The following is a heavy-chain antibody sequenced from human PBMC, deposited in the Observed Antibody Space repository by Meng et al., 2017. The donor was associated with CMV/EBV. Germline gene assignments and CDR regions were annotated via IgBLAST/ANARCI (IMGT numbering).Heavy chain of an antibody. CDR3: ARGGSYDFWSGGYFDY. CDR1: GFTFSDYY. Sequence: GESLKIPCAASGFTFSDYYMSWIRQAPGKGLEWVSYISSSGSTIYYADSVKGRFTISRDNAKNSLYLQMNSLRAEDTAVYYCARGGSYDFWSGGYFDYWGQGTLVTVSS. V-gene: IGHV3-11*04. J-gene: IGHJ4*02. D-gene: IGHD3-3*01. CDR2: ISSSGSTI.